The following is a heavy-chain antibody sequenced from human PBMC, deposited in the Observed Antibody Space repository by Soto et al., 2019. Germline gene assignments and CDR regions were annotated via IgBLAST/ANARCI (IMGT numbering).Heavy chain of an antibody. J-gene: IGHJ6*02. CDR1: DDSSSNYK. CDR2: IDSNGGT. V-gene: IGHV4-59*08. Sequence: QVQLQESGPGLVKPSETLSLTCTVSDDSSSNYKWSWLRQPPGRRLEWIGYIDSNGGTSYNPSLQSRVTISIDTSTKQFFLKLSSVTAADTAVYYCVRQGFGRLHGLVDVWGQGTTVTVSS. D-gene: IGHD3-10*01. CDR3: VRQGFGRLHGLVDV.